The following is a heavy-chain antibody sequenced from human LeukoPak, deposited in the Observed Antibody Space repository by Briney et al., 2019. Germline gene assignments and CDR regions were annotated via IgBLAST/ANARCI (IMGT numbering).Heavy chain of an antibody. V-gene: IGHV1-18*01. CDR2: ISAYNGNT. Sequence: ASVKVSCKASGYTFTSYGISWVRQAPGQGLEWMGWISAYNGNTNYAQKLQGRVTMTTDTSTSTAYMELRSLRSDDTAVYYCATRPDNYGDYSYYGMDVWGQGTTVTVSS. D-gene: IGHD5-24*01. CDR3: ATRPDNYGDYSYYGMDV. J-gene: IGHJ6*02. CDR1: GYTFTSYG.